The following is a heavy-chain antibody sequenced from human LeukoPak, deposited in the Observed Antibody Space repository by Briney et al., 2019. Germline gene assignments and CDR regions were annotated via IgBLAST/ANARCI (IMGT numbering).Heavy chain of an antibody. CDR2: IYHSGST. D-gene: IGHD6-19*01. CDR3: ARVEGIAVDSGAFDY. V-gene: IGHV4-39*07. CDR1: GGSISSSSYY. Sequence: SETLSLTCTASGGSISSSSYYWGWIRQPPGKGLEWIGSIYHSGSTYYNPSLKSRVTISVDTSKNQFSLKLSSVTAADTAVYYCARVEGIAVDSGAFDYWGQGTLVTVSS. J-gene: IGHJ4*02.